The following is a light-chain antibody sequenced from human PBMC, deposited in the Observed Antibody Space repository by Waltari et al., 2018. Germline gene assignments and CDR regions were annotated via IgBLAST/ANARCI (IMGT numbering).Light chain of an antibody. CDR3: QQYANWLRT. CDR2: AAS. CDR1: QGVSRS. J-gene: IGKJ2*01. V-gene: IGKV3-15*01. Sequence: ILLTQSPATLSLSPGQRATLSCTASQGVSRSLAWYQQKPGQPPRLLIYAASVRATGVPARFSGSASGTDFTLTINSLEPEDSGIYYCQQYANWLRTFGQGTKVEI.